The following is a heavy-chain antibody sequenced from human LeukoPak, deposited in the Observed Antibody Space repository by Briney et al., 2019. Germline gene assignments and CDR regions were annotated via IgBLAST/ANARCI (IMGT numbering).Heavy chain of an antibody. D-gene: IGHD6-13*01. CDR3: AKDRTGYNRPIDS. Sequence: GGSLRLSCAASGFTFSNYEMNWVRQVPGKGLEWVSYISSSGSSKNYADSVKGRFTISRDNAKNSLNLQMGSLRAEDAAVYFCAKDRTGYNRPIDSWGRGTLVTVSS. V-gene: IGHV3-48*03. CDR2: ISSSGSSK. CDR1: GFTFSNYE. J-gene: IGHJ4*02.